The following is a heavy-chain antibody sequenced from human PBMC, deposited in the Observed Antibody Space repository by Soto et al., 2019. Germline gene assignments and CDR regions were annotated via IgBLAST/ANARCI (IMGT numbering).Heavy chain of an antibody. V-gene: IGHV2-5*02. D-gene: IGHD3-10*01. CDR2: IYWDDDK. CDR1: GFSLSTSGVG. J-gene: IGHJ4*02. CDR3: AHSQILWFGELYSFDY. Sequence: SGPTLVKPTQTLTLTCTFSGFSLSTSGVGVGWIRQPPGKALEWLALIYWDDDKRYSPSLKSRLTITKDTSKNQVVLTMTNMDPVDTATYYCAHSQILWFGELYSFDYWGQGTLVTVSS.